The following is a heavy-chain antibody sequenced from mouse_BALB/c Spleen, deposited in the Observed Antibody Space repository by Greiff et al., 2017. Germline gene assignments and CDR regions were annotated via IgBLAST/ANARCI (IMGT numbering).Heavy chain of an antibody. CDR2: ISSGGST. J-gene: IGHJ3*01. CDR1: GFTFSSYA. CDR3: ASGIYYDYDVWFAY. D-gene: IGHD2-4*01. Sequence: EVMLVESGGGLVKPGGSLKLSCAASGFTFSSYAMSWVRQTPEKRLEWVASISSGGSTYYPDSVKGRFTISRDNARNILYLQMSSLRSEDTAMYYCASGIYYDYDVWFAYWGQGTLVTVSA. V-gene: IGHV5-6-5*01.